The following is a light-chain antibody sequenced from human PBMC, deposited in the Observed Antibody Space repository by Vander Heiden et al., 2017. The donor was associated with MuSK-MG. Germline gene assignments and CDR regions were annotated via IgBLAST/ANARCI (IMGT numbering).Light chain of an antibody. CDR1: QRISTY. CDR2: AAS. Sequence: DIQMTQSPSSLSASVGDRVTITCRASQRISTYLNWYQQKPGKAPQVLIYAASGLQSGVPSRFSGSGSGRDFTLTISSLQPEDFAIYYSQQSYSTPYTFGQGTQLEIK. V-gene: IGKV1-39*01. CDR3: QQSYSTPYT. J-gene: IGKJ2*01.